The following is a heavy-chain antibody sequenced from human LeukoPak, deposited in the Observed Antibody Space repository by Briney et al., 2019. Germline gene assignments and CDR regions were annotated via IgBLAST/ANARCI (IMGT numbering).Heavy chain of an antibody. V-gene: IGHV3-21*03. Sequence: GGSLRLSRAASGFTFSSYSMNWVRQAPGKGLEWVSSISSSSSYIYYADSVKGRFTISRDNAKNSLYLQMNSLKTEDTAVYYCTRDQTPYYWGQGTLVTVSS. CDR1: GFTFSSYS. CDR2: ISSSSSYI. CDR3: TRDQTPYY. J-gene: IGHJ4*02.